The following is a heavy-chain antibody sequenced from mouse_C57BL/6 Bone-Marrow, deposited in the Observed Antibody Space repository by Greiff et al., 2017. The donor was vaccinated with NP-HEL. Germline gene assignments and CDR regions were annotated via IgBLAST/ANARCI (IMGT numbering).Heavy chain of an antibody. V-gene: IGHV1-18*01. D-gene: IGHD2-4*01. J-gene: IGHJ3*01. CDR3: ARRGAYYDYGRFAY. Sequence: VQLQQSGPELVKPGASVKIPCKASGYTFTDYNMDWVKQSHGKSLEWIGDINPNNGGTIYNQKFKGKATLTVDKSSSTAYMELRSLTSEDTAVYYCARRGAYYDYGRFAYWGQGTLVTVSA. CDR1: GYTFTDYN. CDR2: INPNNGGT.